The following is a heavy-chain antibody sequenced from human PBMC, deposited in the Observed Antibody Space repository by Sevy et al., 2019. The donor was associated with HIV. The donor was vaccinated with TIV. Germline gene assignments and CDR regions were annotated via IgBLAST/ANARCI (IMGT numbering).Heavy chain of an antibody. D-gene: IGHD3-10*01. CDR2: IIPIYNTP. J-gene: IGHJ4*02. CDR3: ARDYASGSYPIMGGY. CDR1: GDTFFSYL. V-gene: IGHV1-69*13. Sequence: ASVKVSCKASGDTFFSYLIIWVRQAPGQGLEWMGTIIPIYNTPVYAQKFQGRVTITADESTTTAYMELSSLKSEDTAVYYCARDYASGSYPIMGGYWGQGTLVTVSS.